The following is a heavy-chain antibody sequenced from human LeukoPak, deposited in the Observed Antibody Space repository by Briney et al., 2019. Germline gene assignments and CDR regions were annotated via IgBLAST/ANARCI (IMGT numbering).Heavy chain of an antibody. V-gene: IGHV3-23*01. Sequence: GGSLRLSCAASAFTFSSYAMSWVRQAPGKGLEWVSAISGSGGSTYYADSVKGRFTISRDNSKNTLYLQMNSLRAEDTAVYYCAKVPTRYYGSGNYYFDYWGQGTLVTVSS. CDR2: ISGSGGST. CDR3: AKVPTRYYGSGNYYFDY. CDR1: AFTFSSYA. J-gene: IGHJ4*02. D-gene: IGHD3-10*01.